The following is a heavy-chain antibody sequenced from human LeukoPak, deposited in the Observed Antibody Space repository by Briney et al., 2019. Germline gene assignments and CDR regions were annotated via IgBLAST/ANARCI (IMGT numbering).Heavy chain of an antibody. V-gene: IGHV4-59*01. Sequence: SETLSLTCTVSGGSISSYYWSWIRQPPGKGLEWIGYIYYSGSTNYNPSLKSRVTISVDTSKNQFSLKLSSVTAADTAVYYCARDRGYYDILTGYYNPIDAFDIWGQGTMVTVSS. J-gene: IGHJ3*02. CDR2: IYYSGST. D-gene: IGHD3-9*01. CDR1: GGSISSYY. CDR3: ARDRGYYDILTGYYNPIDAFDI.